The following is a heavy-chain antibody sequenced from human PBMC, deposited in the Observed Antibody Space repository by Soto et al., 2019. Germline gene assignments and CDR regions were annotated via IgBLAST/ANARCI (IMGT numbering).Heavy chain of an antibody. V-gene: IGHV3-74*01. CDR2: IDTDGSTT. Sequence: EVQLVESGGGLVQPGGSLRLSCAASGFSFSDYWMHWVRQAPGKGLVWVSCIDTDGSTTTYADSVKGPFTISRDNVKNTLYLQIDSLRAEDTALYYCSRGGGFSGNYLGGQGTLVTVSS. D-gene: IGHD1-26*01. J-gene: IGHJ4*02. CDR1: GFSFSDYW. CDR3: SRGGGFSGNYL.